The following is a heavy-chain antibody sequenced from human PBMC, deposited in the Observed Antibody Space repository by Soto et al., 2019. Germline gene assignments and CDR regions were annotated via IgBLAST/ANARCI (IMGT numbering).Heavy chain of an antibody. Sequence: QVQLVQSGAEVTQPGSSVKVFCKPSGGAFNNCTISWVRQAPGQGLERMGGIIPMFGTTNHAQTSQGRVTITATNPTSTAYMGLSRLRSDDTAVSYDAIGIGLRYFAWPFECWGQGNLVTVSS. D-gene: IGHD3-9*01. CDR1: GGAFNNCT. CDR3: AIGIGLRYFAWPFEC. V-gene: IGHV1-69*06. CDR2: IIPMFGTT. J-gene: IGHJ4*02.